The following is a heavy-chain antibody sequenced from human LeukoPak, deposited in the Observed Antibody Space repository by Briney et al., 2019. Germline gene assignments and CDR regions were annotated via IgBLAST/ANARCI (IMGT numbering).Heavy chain of an antibody. J-gene: IGHJ5*02. CDR2: IYPGDSDT. D-gene: IGHD3-10*01. V-gene: IGHV5-51*01. CDR1: GYSFTSYW. Sequence: GESRKISCKGSGYSFTSYWIGWERQMPGKGLEWMGIIYPGDSDTRYSSSFQGQVTISADKSISTAYLQRSSLKASDTAMYYCARGDPNWFDPWGQGTLVTVSS. CDR3: ARGDPNWFDP.